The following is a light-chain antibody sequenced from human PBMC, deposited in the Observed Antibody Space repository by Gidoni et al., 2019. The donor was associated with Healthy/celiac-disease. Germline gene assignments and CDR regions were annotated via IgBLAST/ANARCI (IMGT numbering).Light chain of an antibody. CDR1: QRVSSS. CDR3: QQYNSYPLT. V-gene: IGKV3-15*01. CDR2: GAS. Sequence: ETLMTQSPATLSVSPGERATLSCRASQRVSSSLAWYQQKPGHAPTLLVYGASTRATGIPSRFSGSGSGTEFTLTISSLQSEDFAVYYCQQYNSYPLTFGEGTKVEIK. J-gene: IGKJ4*01.